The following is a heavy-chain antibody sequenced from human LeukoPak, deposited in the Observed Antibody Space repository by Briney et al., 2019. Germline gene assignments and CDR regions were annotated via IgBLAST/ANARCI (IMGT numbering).Heavy chain of an antibody. J-gene: IGHJ4*02. D-gene: IGHD5-18*01. CDR3: ASGQRGYSHNFDY. V-gene: IGHV4-39*01. CDR2: IYYSGRT. Sequence: SETLSLACTVSGGSISSNSYYWGWIRQPPGKELEWIGSIYYSGRTYYNPSLKSRATISVDSSKNQFSLKLSSVTAADTAVYYCASGQRGYSHNFDYWGQGTLVPVSS. CDR1: GGSISSNSYY.